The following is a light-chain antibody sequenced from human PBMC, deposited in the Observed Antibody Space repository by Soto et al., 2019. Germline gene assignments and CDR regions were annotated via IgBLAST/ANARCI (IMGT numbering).Light chain of an antibody. CDR1: QSVNFN. Sequence: VVMTQSPATLSVSPGERATLSCRATQSVNFNLAWYQQKPGHAPRLLISGVSTRATGVPARFSGSGSGTDFTLTISNLQSEDFAIYYCQQYNTWPPLTFGGGTKVEIK. J-gene: IGKJ4*01. V-gene: IGKV3-15*01. CDR3: QQYNTWPPLT. CDR2: GVS.